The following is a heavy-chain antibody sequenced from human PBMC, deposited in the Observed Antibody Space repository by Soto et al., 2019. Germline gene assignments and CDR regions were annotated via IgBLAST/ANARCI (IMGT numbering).Heavy chain of an antibody. J-gene: IGHJ5*02. Sequence: SETLSLTCAVSGASIGSGGWWSWVRQPPGKGLEWIAEIFHDGNTNCSPSLKSRVTISVDKSQNQFSLNVYSVTAADTAVYYCARHEGWTGPDQWGQGTLVTVSS. CDR2: IFHDGNT. CDR1: GASIGSGGW. D-gene: IGHD2-8*02. CDR3: ARHEGWTGPDQ. V-gene: IGHV4-4*02.